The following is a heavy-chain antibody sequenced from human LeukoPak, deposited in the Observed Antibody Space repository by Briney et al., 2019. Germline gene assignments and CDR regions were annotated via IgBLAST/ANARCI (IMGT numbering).Heavy chain of an antibody. Sequence: GASVKVSCKASGGTFSSYAISWVRQAPGQGLEWMGRIIPILGIANYAQKFQGRVTITADKSTSTAYMELSSLRSEDTAVYYCATDYYYDSSGYAYYFDYWGQGTLVTVSS. J-gene: IGHJ4*02. CDR3: ATDYYYDSSGYAYYFDY. CDR2: IIPILGIA. D-gene: IGHD3-22*01. CDR1: GGTFSSYA. V-gene: IGHV1-69*04.